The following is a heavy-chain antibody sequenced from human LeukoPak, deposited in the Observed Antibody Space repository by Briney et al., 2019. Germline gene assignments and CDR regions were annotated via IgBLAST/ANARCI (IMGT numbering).Heavy chain of an antibody. Sequence: ASVKVSCKASGYTFTSYGISWVRQAPGQGLEWMGWINPNSGGTNYAQKFQGRVTMTRDTSISTAYMELSRLRSDDTAVYYCARVRGLGYCSSTSCRYYYYYGMDVWGQGTTVTVSS. CDR2: INPNSGGT. CDR3: ARVRGLGYCSSTSCRYYYYYGMDV. J-gene: IGHJ6*02. V-gene: IGHV1-2*02. D-gene: IGHD2-2*01. CDR1: GYTFTSYG.